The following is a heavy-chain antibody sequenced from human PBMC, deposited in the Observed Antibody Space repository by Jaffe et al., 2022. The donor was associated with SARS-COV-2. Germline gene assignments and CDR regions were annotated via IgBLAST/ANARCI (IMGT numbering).Heavy chain of an antibody. CDR3: ARGTYSGYDFERAPGRGNFDY. V-gene: IGHV1-2*06. D-gene: IGHD5-12*01. Sequence: QVQLVQSGAEVKKPGASVKVSCKASGYTFTGYYMHWVRQAPGQGLEWMGRINPNSGGTNYAQKFQGRVTMTRDTSISTAYMELSRLRSDDTAVYYCARGTYSGYDFERAPGRGNFDYWGQGTLVTVSS. CDR2: INPNSGGT. J-gene: IGHJ4*02. CDR1: GYTFTGYY.